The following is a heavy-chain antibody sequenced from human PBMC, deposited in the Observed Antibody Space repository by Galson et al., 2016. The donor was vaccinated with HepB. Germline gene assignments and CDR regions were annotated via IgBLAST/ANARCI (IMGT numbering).Heavy chain of an antibody. Sequence: SLRLSCAASGLTLGNYWLTWVRQTPGKGLAWVGNITDVGSENYYADSVKGRFTISRDNARNSLYLPLTSLRVDDAALYYCVRGMSYIMYWGQGTLVTGSS. D-gene: IGHD2-21*01. V-gene: IGHV3-7*03. CDR1: GLTLGNYW. CDR3: VRGMSYIMY. J-gene: IGHJ4*02. CDR2: ITDVGSEN.